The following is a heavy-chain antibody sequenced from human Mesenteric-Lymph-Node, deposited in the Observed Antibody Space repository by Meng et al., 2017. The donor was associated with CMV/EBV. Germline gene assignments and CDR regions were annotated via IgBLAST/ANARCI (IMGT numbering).Heavy chain of an antibody. CDR2: ISGSGAST. V-gene: IGHV3-23*01. CDR1: GFTFSSYA. J-gene: IGHJ6*02. CDR3: ARDHPSYGMDV. Sequence: GESLKISCAASGFTFSSYAMNWVRQAPGKGLQWVSAISGSGASTYYADSVEGRFTISRDNSKNTLYLQMNSLRAEDTAVYYCARDHPSYGMDVWGQGTTVTVSS.